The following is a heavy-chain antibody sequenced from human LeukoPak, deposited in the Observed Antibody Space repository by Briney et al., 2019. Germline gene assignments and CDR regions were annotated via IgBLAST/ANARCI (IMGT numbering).Heavy chain of an antibody. CDR1: GGSISSYY. CDR3: ARVRGIAARWVFDY. Sequence: PSQTLSLTCSVSGGSISSYYWSWIRQPPGKGLEWIGYIYYSGSTDYNPSLKSRVTISVHTSKNQFSLKLSSVTAADTAVYYCARVRGIAARWVFDYWGQGTLVTVSS. V-gene: IGHV4-59*01. CDR2: IYYSGST. J-gene: IGHJ4*02. D-gene: IGHD6-6*01.